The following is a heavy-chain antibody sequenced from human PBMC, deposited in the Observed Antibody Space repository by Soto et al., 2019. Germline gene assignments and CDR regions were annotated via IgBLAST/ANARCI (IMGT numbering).Heavy chain of an antibody. Sequence: EVQLMESGGGLVQPGGSLRLSCAASGFTFSSYAMSWVRQAPGKGLEWVSVITGSGSTTYYADSVKRRFTISRDNSKNTLYLQMNSLRAEDTAVYYCARRGGALGYWGQGTLVTVSS. V-gene: IGHV3-23*01. D-gene: IGHD3-16*01. CDR1: GFTFSSYA. CDR3: ARRGGALGY. J-gene: IGHJ4*02. CDR2: ITGSGSTT.